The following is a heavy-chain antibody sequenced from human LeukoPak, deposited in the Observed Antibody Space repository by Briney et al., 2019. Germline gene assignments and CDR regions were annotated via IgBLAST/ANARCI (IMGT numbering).Heavy chain of an antibody. D-gene: IGHD3-10*01. CDR3: ARAADGSGGFDY. V-gene: IGHV3-30*03. CDR1: GFTFSAYV. J-gene: IGHJ4*02. CDR2: ISYDGSNK. Sequence: PGRSLRLSCAASGFTFSAYVMHWVRRAPGKGLEWVAVISYDGSNKNYADSVKGRFTISRDNSKNTLYLQMNSLRAEDTAVYYCARAADGSGGFDYWGQGTLVTVS.